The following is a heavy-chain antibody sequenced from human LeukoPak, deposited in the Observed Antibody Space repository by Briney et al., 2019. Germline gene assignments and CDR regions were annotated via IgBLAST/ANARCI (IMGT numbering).Heavy chain of an antibody. J-gene: IGHJ3*02. V-gene: IGHV3-53*01. CDR3: ARGGAFDI. CDR1: GFTVSSIY. CDR2: IYSGGTT. Sequence: GGSLRLSCAASGFTVSSIYMSWVRQAPGKGLEWVSIIYSGGTTYYVDSVKGRFTISRDNSKNTLYLQMNSLRAEDTAVYYCARGGAFDIWGQGTKVTVSS.